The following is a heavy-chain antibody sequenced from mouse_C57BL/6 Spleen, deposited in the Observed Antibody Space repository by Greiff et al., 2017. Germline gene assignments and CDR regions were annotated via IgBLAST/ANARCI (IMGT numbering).Heavy chain of an antibody. Sequence: QVQLTESGAELVKPGASVKISCKASGYAFSSYWMNWVKQRPGKGLEWIGQIYPGDGDTNYNGKFKGKATLTADKSSSTAYMQLSSLTSEDSAVYFCAREDYDYDAMDYWGQGTSVTVSS. J-gene: IGHJ4*01. CDR2: IYPGDGDT. V-gene: IGHV1-80*01. CDR3: AREDYDYDAMDY. D-gene: IGHD1-1*02. CDR1: GYAFSSYW.